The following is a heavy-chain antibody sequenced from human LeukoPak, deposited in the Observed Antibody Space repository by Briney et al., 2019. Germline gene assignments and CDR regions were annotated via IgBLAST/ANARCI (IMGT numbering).Heavy chain of an antibody. V-gene: IGHV3-30-3*01. CDR1: GFTFSSYA. J-gene: IGHJ4*02. CDR3: ARDLTPLGATGYFDY. CDR2: ISYDGSNK. Sequence: GRSLRLSCAASGFTFSSYAMHWVRQAPGKGLEWVAVISYDGSNKYYADSVKGRFTISRDNSKNTLYLQMNSLRAEDTAVYYCARDLTPLGATGYFDYWGQGTLVTVSS. D-gene: IGHD1-26*01.